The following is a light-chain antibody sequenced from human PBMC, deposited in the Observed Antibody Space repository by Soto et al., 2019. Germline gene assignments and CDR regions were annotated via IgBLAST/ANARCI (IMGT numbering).Light chain of an antibody. CDR1: VLSKKY. V-gene: IGLV3-27*01. CDR2: KDS. CDR3: YAAADNILV. Sequence: SYELTQPSSVSVSPGQTARITCSGDVLSKKYVRWFQQKPGQAPVLLIYKDSERPSGVPERFSGSSSGTTVTLTISGAHVEDEADYYCYAAADNILVFGGGTKL. J-gene: IGLJ3*02.